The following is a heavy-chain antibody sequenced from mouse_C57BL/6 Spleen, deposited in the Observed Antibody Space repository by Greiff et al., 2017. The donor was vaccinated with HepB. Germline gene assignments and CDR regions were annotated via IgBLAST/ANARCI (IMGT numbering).Heavy chain of an antibody. CDR3: TRRDPYYFDY. D-gene: IGHD3-3*01. CDR2: IDPETGGT. V-gene: IGHV1-15*01. Sequence: VQLQESGAELVRPGASVTLSCKASGYTFTDYEMHWVKQTPVHGLEWIGAIDPETGGTAYNQKFKGKAILTADKSSSTAYMELRSLTSEDSAVDYCTRRDPYYFDYWGQGTTLTVSS. CDR1: GYTFTDYE. J-gene: IGHJ2*01.